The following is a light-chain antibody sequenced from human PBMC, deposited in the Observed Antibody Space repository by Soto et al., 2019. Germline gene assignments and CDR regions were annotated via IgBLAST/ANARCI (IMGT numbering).Light chain of an antibody. CDR2: GAS. J-gene: IGKJ5*01. CDR3: QQYNNWPFIT. Sequence: EIVFTQSPGTLSLSPGERATLSCRASQSVSSSYLAWYQQKPGQAPRLLIYGASSRATGIPDRFSGSGSGTEFTLTISSLQSEDFAFYDCQQYNNWPFITFGQGTRLEIK. CDR1: QSVSSSY. V-gene: IGKV3-20*01.